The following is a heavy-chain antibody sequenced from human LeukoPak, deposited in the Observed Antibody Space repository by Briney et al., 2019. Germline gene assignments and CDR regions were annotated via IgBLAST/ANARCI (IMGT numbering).Heavy chain of an antibody. CDR2: ISDDGSDK. V-gene: IGHV3-30-3*02. J-gene: IGHJ1*01. Sequence: GGSLRLSCAASGFTFISYAMHWVRQVPGKGLDWVAFISDDGSDKFYVDSVKGRFTISRDNSRNTVYLQMNTLRPGDTAVYFCLKYSYSSSGYSDFQHWGQGPLVTVSS. CDR1: GFTFISYA. CDR3: LKYSYSSSGYSDFQH. D-gene: IGHD3-22*01.